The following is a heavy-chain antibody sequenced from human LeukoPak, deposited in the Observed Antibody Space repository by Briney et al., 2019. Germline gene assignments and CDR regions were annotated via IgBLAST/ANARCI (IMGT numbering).Heavy chain of an antibody. CDR3: ARSGMDNWFDP. CDR2: INHSGST. Sequence: PSETLSLTCAVYGGSFSGYYWSWIRQPPGKGLEWIGEINHSGSTNYNPSLKSRVTISVDTSKNQFSLKLSSVTAADTAVYYCARSGMDNWFDPWGQGTLVTVSS. V-gene: IGHV4-34*01. J-gene: IGHJ5*02. CDR1: GGSFSGYY.